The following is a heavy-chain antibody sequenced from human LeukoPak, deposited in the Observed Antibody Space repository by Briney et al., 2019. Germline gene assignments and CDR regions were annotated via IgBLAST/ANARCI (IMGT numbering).Heavy chain of an antibody. CDR2: ISYDGSNK. Sequence: GGSLRLSCAASGSTFSSYAMHWVRQAPGKGLEWVAVISYDGSNKYYADSVKGRFTISRDNSKNTLYLQMNSLRAEDTAVYYCARDPYGVVVVPAASPPDYWGQGTLVTVSS. CDR1: GSTFSSYA. CDR3: ARDPYGVVVVPAASPPDY. D-gene: IGHD2-2*01. V-gene: IGHV3-30-3*01. J-gene: IGHJ4*02.